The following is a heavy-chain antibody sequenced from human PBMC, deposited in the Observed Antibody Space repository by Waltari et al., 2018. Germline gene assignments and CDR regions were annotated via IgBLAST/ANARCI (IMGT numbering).Heavy chain of an antibody. D-gene: IGHD6-19*01. CDR3: ARVRAVAGPFDY. CDR2: IYYSGST. Sequence: QLQLQESGPGLVKPSETLSLTCTVSGGSISSSSYYWGWIRQPPGKGLEWIGSIYYSGSTYYNPSLKSRVTISVDTSKNQFSLKLSSVTAADTAVYYCARVRAVAGPFDYWGQGTLVTVSS. V-gene: IGHV4-39*07. CDR1: GGSISSSSYY. J-gene: IGHJ4*02.